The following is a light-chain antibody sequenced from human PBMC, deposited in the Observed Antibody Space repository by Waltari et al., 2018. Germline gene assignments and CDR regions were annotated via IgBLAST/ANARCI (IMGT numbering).Light chain of an antibody. CDR1: SSDVCGSNS. J-gene: IGLJ3*02. V-gene: IGLV2-14*03. CDR2: DVS. CDR3: SSYISSSTLEV. Sequence: QSALTHPASVSGSPGKSITIHCTGTSSDVCGSNSVSCYQQNPGKAPKLMICDVSNRPSGVSKRFTGSKAGNTASLTISGLQAEDEADYYCSSYISSSTLEVFGGGTRLAVL.